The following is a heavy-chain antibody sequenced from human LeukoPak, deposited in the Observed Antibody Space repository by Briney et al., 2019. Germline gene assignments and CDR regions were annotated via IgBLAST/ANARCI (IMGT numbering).Heavy chain of an antibody. V-gene: IGHV3-48*03. CDR2: ISSGGRIK. J-gene: IGHJ4*02. D-gene: IGHD3-10*01. CDR1: GFTFSSYE. Sequence: GGSLRLSCAASGFTFSSYEMNWVRQAPGKGLEWVSYISSGGRIKYYADSVKGRFTISRDNSKNTLYLQMSGLRAEDTAVYYCARALGYYYYFDYWGQGTLVPVSS. CDR3: ARALGYYYYFDY.